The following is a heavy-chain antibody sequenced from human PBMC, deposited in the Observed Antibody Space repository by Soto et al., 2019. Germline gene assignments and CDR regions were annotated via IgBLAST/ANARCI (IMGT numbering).Heavy chain of an antibody. V-gene: IGHV4-59*08. Sequence: QVQLQESGPGLVKPSETVSLTCTVSGGSISSYYWSWIRQPPGKGLESIGYIHYSGSTKYDPSLKSRVTISLETSKNHSSLKLHSVTAADTAVYYCARRLARGVIEYWGQGTLVTDSS. CDR2: IHYSGST. D-gene: IGHD3-10*01. CDR1: GGSISSYY. CDR3: ARRLARGVIEY. J-gene: IGHJ4*02.